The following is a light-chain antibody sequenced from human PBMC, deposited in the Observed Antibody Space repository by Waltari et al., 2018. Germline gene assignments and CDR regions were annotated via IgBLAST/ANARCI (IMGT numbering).Light chain of an antibody. CDR1: RVGDYNF. J-gene: IGLJ2*01. CDR2: DIS. Sequence: QSALTQPRSVSGSPGQSVTISCTGTRVGDYNFVSWYQQLPGKVPKLLIYDISKWPSGVPNRFSGSKSGNTASLTISGLQADDEADYYCCSYAGSHTNLIFGGGTRLTVL. V-gene: IGLV2-11*01. CDR3: CSYAGSHTNLI.